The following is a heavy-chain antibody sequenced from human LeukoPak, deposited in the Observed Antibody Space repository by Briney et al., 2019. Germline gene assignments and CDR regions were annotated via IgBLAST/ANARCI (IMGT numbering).Heavy chain of an antibody. CDR2: VYTSGST. V-gene: IGHV4-4*07. CDR3: ARANYTYGSFVY. CDR1: GGSIDDYH. J-gene: IGHJ4*02. D-gene: IGHD5-18*01. Sequence: SETLSLTCTVSGGSIDDYHWSWIRQPAGKGLEWIGRVYTSGSTNYNPSLKSRVTMSLDTSKNQFSLRLRSLTAADTAVYYCARANYTYGSFVYWGQGTLVTISS.